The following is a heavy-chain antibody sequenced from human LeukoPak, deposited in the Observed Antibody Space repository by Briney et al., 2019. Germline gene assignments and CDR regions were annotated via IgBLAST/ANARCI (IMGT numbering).Heavy chain of an antibody. CDR1: GFTFSDYT. D-gene: IGHD6-19*01. J-gene: IGHJ3*02. Sequence: GGSLRLSCAASGFTFSDYTMNWVRQAPGKGLEWVSAISGSGGSTYYADSVKGRFTISRDNSKNTLYLQMNSLRAEDTAVYYCAKPILGEQWLGTQLNAFDIWGQGTMVTVSS. CDR2: ISGSGGST. CDR3: AKPILGEQWLGTQLNAFDI. V-gene: IGHV3-23*01.